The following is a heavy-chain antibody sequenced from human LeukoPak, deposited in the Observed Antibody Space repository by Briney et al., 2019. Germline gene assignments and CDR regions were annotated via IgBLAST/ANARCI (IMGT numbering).Heavy chain of an antibody. CDR2: ISAYNGNT. J-gene: IGHJ2*01. D-gene: IGHD2-2*01. CDR1: GHTFTSYG. V-gene: IGHV1-18*01. Sequence: ASVKVSCKASGHTFTSYGISWVRQAPGQGLEWMGWISAYNGNTNYAQKLQGRVTMTTDTSTSTAYMELRSLTSEDTAVYYCARADIVVVPTASLYWYFDLWGRGTLVTVSS. CDR3: ARADIVVVPTASLYWYFDL.